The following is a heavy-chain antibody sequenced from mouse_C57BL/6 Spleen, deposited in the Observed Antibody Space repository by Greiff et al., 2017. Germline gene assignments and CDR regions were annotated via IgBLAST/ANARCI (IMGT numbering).Heavy chain of an antibody. CDR1: GFTFTDYY. J-gene: IGHJ3*01. CDR2: IRNKANGYTT. D-gene: IGHD2-4*01. Sequence: EVQWVESGGGLVQPGGSLSLSCAASGFTFTDYYMSWVRQPPGKALEWLGFIRNKANGYTTEYSASVKGRFTISRDNSQSILYLQMNALRAEDSATYYCVRYYDYSAWFAYWGQGTLVTVSA. CDR3: VRYYDYSAWFAY. V-gene: IGHV7-3*01.